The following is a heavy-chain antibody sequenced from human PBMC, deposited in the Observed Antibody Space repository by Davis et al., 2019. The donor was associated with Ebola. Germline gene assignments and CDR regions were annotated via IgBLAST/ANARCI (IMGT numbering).Heavy chain of an antibody. CDR3: ARAGADGGWYGMDV. D-gene: IGHD6-19*01. J-gene: IGHJ6*02. CDR1: GGSFSGYY. V-gene: IGHV4-34*01. CDR2: INHSGST. Sequence: PSETLSLTCAVYGGSFSGYYWSWIRQPPGKGLEWIGEINHSGSTNYNPSRKSRVTISVDTSKNQFSLKLSSVTAADTAVYYCARAGADGGWYGMDVWGQGTTVTVSS.